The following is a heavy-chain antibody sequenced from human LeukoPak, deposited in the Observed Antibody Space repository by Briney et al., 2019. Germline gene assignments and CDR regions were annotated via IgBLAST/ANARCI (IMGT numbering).Heavy chain of an antibody. D-gene: IGHD2-15*01. Sequence: GESLKISCKGSGFSFTTYGIDWVRQPPGKGLEWMGVIYLDDSDTRYSPSFQGQVTISGDKSINTAYVHWSNLKASDTAMYYCARRACNGDSCLDYWGQGTLVTVSS. CDR2: IYLDDSDT. J-gene: IGHJ4*02. V-gene: IGHV5-51*01. CDR1: GFSFTTYG. CDR3: ARRACNGDSCLDY.